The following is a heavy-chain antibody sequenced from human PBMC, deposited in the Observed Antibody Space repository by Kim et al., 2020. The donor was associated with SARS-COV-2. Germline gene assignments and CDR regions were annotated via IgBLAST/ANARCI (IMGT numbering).Heavy chain of an antibody. D-gene: IGHD3-16*01. V-gene: IGHV7-4-1*01. CDR2: INTNTGNP. CDR1: GYTFTSYA. CDR3: AQGGRFYYFDY. J-gene: IGHJ4*02. Sequence: ASVKVSCKASGYTFTSYAMNWVRQAPGQGLEWMGWINTNTGNPTYAQGFTGRFVFSLDTSVSTAYLQIGSLKAEDTAVYYCAQGGRFYYFDYWGQGTLVTVSS.